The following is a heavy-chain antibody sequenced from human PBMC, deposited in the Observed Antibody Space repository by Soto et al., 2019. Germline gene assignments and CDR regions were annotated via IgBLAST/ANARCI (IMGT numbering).Heavy chain of an antibody. V-gene: IGHV4-39*01. CDR1: GGSISSSSYY. D-gene: IGHD3-22*01. Sequence: SETLSLTCTVSGGSISSSSYYWGWIRQPPGKGLEWIGSIYYSGSTYYNPSLKSRVTISVDTSKNQFSLKLSSVTAADTAVYYCARHETSYYYVSSGYYKAPYYFDYWGQGTLVTVSS. J-gene: IGHJ4*02. CDR2: IYYSGST. CDR3: ARHETSYYYVSSGYYKAPYYFDY.